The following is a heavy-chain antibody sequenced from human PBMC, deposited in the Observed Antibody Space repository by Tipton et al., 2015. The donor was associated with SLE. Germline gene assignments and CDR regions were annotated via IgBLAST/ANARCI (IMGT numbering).Heavy chain of an antibody. Sequence: LRLSCAVYVGSFSGYYWGWMRQSPGKGLEWIGSIYRSGSTYYTPSLRSRVTISLDTSMNQFSLDLSSVTAADTAVYYCARSVTPAAIGWFDPWGQGTLVTVSS. CDR1: VGSFSGYY. D-gene: IGHD2-2*01. CDR2: IYRSGST. CDR3: ARSVTPAAIGWFDP. V-gene: IGHV4-34*09. J-gene: IGHJ5*02.